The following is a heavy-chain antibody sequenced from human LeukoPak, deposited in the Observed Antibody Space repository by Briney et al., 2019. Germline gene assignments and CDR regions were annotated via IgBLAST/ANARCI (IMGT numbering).Heavy chain of an antibody. CDR3: ARFGAFDI. CDR2: INHSGST. V-gene: IGHV4-34*01. Sequence: KPSETLSLTCAVYGGSFSGYYWSWIRQPPGKGLEWIGEINHSGSTNYNPSLKSRVTISVDTSKNQFSLKLSSVTAADTAVYYCARFGAFDIWGQGTMVTVSS. D-gene: IGHD3-16*01. J-gene: IGHJ3*02. CDR1: GGSFSGYY.